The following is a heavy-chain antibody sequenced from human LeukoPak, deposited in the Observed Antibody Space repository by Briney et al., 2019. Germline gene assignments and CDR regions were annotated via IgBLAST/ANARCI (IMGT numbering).Heavy chain of an antibody. CDR1: GFTFSSYA. Sequence: PGGSLRLSCAASGFTFSSYAMSWVRQAPGKGLEWVSAISGSGGSTYYADSVKGRFTISRDNSKNTLYLQMNSLRAEDTAVYYCAKVTYSSGWYSHGDAFDIWGQGTMVTVSS. J-gene: IGHJ3*02. D-gene: IGHD6-19*01. V-gene: IGHV3-23*01. CDR2: ISGSGGST. CDR3: AKVTYSSGWYSHGDAFDI.